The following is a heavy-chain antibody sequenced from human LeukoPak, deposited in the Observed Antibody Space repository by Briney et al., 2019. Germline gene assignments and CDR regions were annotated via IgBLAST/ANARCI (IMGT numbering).Heavy chain of an antibody. D-gene: IGHD5-24*01. V-gene: IGHV4-39*01. CDR2: IFYSGST. CDR3: ARGAIGWLQLHYFDY. CDR1: GGSLSSSSYY. Sequence: PSETLSLTCTVSGGSLSSSSYYWAWIRQPPGKELKWIGSIFYSGSTYYNPSLRGRVTISVDTSQNQFSLKLSSVTAADTAVYYCARGAIGWLQLHYFDYWGQGTLVTASS. J-gene: IGHJ4*02.